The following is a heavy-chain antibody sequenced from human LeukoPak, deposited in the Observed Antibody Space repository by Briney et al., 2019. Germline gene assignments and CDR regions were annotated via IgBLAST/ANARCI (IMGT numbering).Heavy chain of an antibody. J-gene: IGHJ6*03. CDR2: IIPIFGTA. CDR1: GGTFSSYA. D-gene: IGHD3-10*01. Sequence: SVKVSCRASGGTFSSYAISWVRQAPGQGLEWMGGIIPIFGTANYAQKFQGRVTITTDESTSTAYMELSSLRSEDTAVYYCARRKVTMVRGTRYYYMDVWGKGTTVTVSS. CDR3: ARRKVTMVRGTRYYYMDV. V-gene: IGHV1-69*05.